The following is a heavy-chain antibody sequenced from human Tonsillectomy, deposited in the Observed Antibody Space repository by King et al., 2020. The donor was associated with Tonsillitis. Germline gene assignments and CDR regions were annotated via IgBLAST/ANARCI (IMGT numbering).Heavy chain of an antibody. V-gene: IGHV3-21*01. D-gene: IGHD6-6*01. J-gene: IGHJ6*02. CDR1: GFTFSSYS. CDR2: ISNSSSYI. Sequence: VQLVESGGGLVKPGGSLRLSCAASGFTFSSYSMNWVRQAPGKGLEWVSSISNSSSYIYYADSVKGRFTISRDNAKNSLYLQMNSLRAEDTAVYYCARSGDQHVQGVYYYYVMDVWGQGTTVTVSS. CDR3: ARSGDQHVQGVYYYYVMDV.